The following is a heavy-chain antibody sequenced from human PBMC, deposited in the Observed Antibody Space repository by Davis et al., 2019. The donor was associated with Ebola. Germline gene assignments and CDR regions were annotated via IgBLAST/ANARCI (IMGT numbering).Heavy chain of an antibody. J-gene: IGHJ4*02. CDR1: GGSFSGYY. D-gene: IGHD6-19*01. CDR2: INHSGST. Sequence: SETLSLTCAVYGGSFSGYYWSWIRQPPGKGLEWIGEINHSGSTNYNPSLKSRVTISVDTSKNQFSLKLSSVTAADTAVYYCARAARLADYWGQGTLVTVSS. V-gene: IGHV4-34*01. CDR3: ARAARLADY.